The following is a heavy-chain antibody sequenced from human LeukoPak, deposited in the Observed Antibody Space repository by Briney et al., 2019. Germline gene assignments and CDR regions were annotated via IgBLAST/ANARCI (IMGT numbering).Heavy chain of an antibody. CDR2: ISYDGSNE. J-gene: IGHJ4*02. CDR1: GFTFSSYG. CDR3: AKDRWIRRITMAGQDY. V-gene: IGHV3-30*18. D-gene: IGHD6-19*01. Sequence: PGGSLRLSCGASGFTFSSYGMHWVRQAPGQGLEWVAVISYDGSNEYYADSVKGRFTTSRDNSKNTLYLQMNSLRPEDTAVYYCAKDRWIRRITMAGQDYWGQGTQVTVSS.